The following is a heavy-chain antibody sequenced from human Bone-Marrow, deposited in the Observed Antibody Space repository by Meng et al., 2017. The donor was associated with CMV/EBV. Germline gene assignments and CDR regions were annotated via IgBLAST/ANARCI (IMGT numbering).Heavy chain of an antibody. CDR2: ISTRSTYL. V-gene: IGHV3-21*01. D-gene: IGHD3/OR15-3a*01. Sequence: GESLKISCAASGFSFSSYSMNWVRQAPGKGPEWVASISTRSTYLYHADSLTGRSTISRDDAKNSLYLQMNSLRAEDTGIYSCARVRAGPVIRFESMDVCGQGTTVTVSS. J-gene: IGHJ6*02. CDR3: ARVRAGPVIRFESMDV. CDR1: GFSFSSYS.